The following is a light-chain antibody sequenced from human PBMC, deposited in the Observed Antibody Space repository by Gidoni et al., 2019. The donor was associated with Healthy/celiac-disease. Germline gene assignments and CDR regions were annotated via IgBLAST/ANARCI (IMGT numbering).Light chain of an antibody. CDR3: QQYNNGPRT. Sequence: EIVMTHSPSTLSVSPGQRATLACMASHSVRSNLAWYQQKPGQAPRLLIYGAATRATVIPGMCSGSGCGKEFTHTISSLQSEDLAVYCWQQYNNGPRTFGQGTKVEIK. J-gene: IGKJ1*01. V-gene: IGKV3-15*01. CDR2: GAA. CDR1: HSVRSN.